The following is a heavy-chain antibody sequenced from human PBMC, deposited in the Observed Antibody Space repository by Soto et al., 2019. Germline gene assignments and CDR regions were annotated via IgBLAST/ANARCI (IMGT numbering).Heavy chain of an antibody. D-gene: IGHD2-2*01. J-gene: IGHJ3*02. CDR3: ARSITIGYCSSTSCYGAFDI. V-gene: IGHV4-39*01. Sequence: SETLSLTCTVSGGSISSSSYYWGWIRQPPGKGLEWIGSIYYSGSTYYNPSLKSRVTISVDTSKNQFSLKLSSVTAADTAVYYCARSITIGYCSSTSCYGAFDIWGQGTMVTVSS. CDR2: IYYSGST. CDR1: GGSISSSSYY.